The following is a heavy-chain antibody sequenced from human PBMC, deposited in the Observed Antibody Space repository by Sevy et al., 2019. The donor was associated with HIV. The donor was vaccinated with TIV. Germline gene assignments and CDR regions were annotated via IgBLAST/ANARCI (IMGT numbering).Heavy chain of an antibody. CDR3: ARVLPTMVQG. Sequence: GGSLRLSCAASGFTFSSYSMNWVRQAPGKGLEWVSYISSSSTIYYADSVKGGFTISRDNAKNSLYLQMNSLRAEDTAVYYCARVLPTMVQGWGQGTLVTVSS. CDR1: GFTFSSYS. D-gene: IGHD3-10*01. CDR2: ISSSSTI. V-gene: IGHV3-48*01. J-gene: IGHJ4*02.